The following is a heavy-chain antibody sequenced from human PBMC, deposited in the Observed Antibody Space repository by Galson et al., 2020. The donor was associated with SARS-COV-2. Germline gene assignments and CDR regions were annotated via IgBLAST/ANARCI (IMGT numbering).Heavy chain of an antibody. V-gene: IGHV3-30*04. Sequence: GGSLRLSCAASGFTFSSYAMHWVRQAPGKGLEWVAVISYDGSNKYYADSVKGRFTISRDNSKNTLYLQMNSLRAEDTAVYYCARGGGGYSTYFDYWGQGTLVTVSS. CDR2: ISYDGSNK. CDR1: GFTFSSYA. CDR3: ARGGGGYSTYFDY. D-gene: IGHD3-16*01. J-gene: IGHJ4*02.